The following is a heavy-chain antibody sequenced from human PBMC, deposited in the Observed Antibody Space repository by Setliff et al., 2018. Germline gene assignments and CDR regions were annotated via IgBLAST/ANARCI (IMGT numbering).Heavy chain of an antibody. Sequence: SETLSLTCTVSGGSISSSSYYWGWIRQPPGKGLEWIGSIYYSGSTYYNPSLKSRVTISVDTTKNQFSLKLSSVTAADTAVYYCARDKPEGYNFWSGYLGGGLMDVWGQGTTVTVSS. CDR1: GGSISSSSYY. D-gene: IGHD3-3*01. CDR3: ARDKPEGYNFWSGYLGGGLMDV. CDR2: IYYSGST. V-gene: IGHV4-39*07. J-gene: IGHJ6*02.